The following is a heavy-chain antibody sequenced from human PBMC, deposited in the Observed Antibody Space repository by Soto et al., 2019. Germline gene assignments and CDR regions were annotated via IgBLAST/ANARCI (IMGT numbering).Heavy chain of an antibody. CDR1: GGSISSSSYY. CDR3: ARQMWLELPTSYFGY. Sequence: SETLSLTCTVSGGSISSSSYYWGWIRQPPGKGLEWIGSIYYSGSTYYNPSLKSRVTISVDTSKNQFSLKLSSVTAADTAVYYCARQMWLELPTSYFGYWGQGTLVTVSS. CDR2: IYYSGST. V-gene: IGHV4-39*01. J-gene: IGHJ4*02. D-gene: IGHD1-7*01.